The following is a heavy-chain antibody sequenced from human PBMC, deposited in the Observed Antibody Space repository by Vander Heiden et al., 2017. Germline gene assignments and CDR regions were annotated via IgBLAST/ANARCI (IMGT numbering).Heavy chain of an antibody. CDR1: GYPFTSSH. Sequence: QVQLVQSGAQVKKPGASVNVSCQASGYPFTSSHTHCVRPAPGQGLEWMGIINPSGGSTSYAQKFQGRVTMTRDTSTSTVYMELSSLRSEDTAVYYCARDMESSGWYSMSYWGQGTLVTVSS. J-gene: IGHJ4*02. CDR3: ARDMESSGWYSMSY. D-gene: IGHD6-19*01. V-gene: IGHV1-46*01. CDR2: INPSGGST.